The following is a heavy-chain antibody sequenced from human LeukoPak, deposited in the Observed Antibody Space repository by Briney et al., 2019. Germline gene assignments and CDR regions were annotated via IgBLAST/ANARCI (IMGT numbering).Heavy chain of an antibody. V-gene: IGHV3-23*01. CDR2: ISGSGGST. CDR1: GFTFDDYA. CDR3: AKGGGQWLVQNWFDP. Sequence: PGGSLRLSCAASGFTFDDYAMHWVRQAPGKGLEWVSAISGSGGSTYYADSVKGRFTISRDNSKNTLYLQMNSLRAEDTAVYYCAKGGGQWLVQNWFDPWGQGTLVTVSS. J-gene: IGHJ5*02. D-gene: IGHD6-19*01.